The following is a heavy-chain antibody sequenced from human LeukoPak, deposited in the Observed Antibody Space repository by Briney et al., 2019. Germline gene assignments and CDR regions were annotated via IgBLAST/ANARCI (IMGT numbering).Heavy chain of an antibody. CDR3: AKERSRRFDFDY. CDR2: VSGSSKDT. Sequence: GGSLRLSCAASGFIVSSYAMSWVRQAPGKGLEWVSSVSGSSKDTYYADSVKGRFTISRDNPKNTLFLQMDSLRAEDTALYYCAKERSRRFDFDYWGQGTLVTVSS. D-gene: IGHD3-3*01. CDR1: GFIVSSYA. J-gene: IGHJ4*02. V-gene: IGHV3-23*01.